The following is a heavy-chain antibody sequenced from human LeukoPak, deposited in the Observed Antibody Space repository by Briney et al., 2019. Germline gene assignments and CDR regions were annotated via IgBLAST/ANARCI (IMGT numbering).Heavy chain of an antibody. CDR3: ARERYYYDTSPRKGFDY. CDR1: GGSISSYY. D-gene: IGHD3-22*01. V-gene: IGHV4-4*07. CDR2: IYTSGST. Sequence: SETLSLTCTVSGGSISSYYWSWIRQPAGKGLEWIGRIYTSGSTNYNPSLKSRVTMSVDTSKNQFSLKLSSVTAADTAVYYCARERYYYDTSPRKGFDYWGQGTLVTASS. J-gene: IGHJ4*02.